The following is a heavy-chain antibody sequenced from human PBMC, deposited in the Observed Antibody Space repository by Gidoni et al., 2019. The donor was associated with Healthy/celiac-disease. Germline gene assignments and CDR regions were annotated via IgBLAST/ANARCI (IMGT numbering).Heavy chain of an antibody. Sequence: QVQLQQWGAGLLKPSETLSLTCAVYGGSFSGYYWSWIRQPPGKGLEWIGEINHRGSTNYNPSLKSRVTISVDTSKNQFSLKLSSVTAADTAVYYCARQRYCSSTSCSYTYYYYYMDVWGKGTTVTVSS. CDR1: GGSFSGYY. CDR2: INHRGST. D-gene: IGHD2-2*01. V-gene: IGHV4-34*01. CDR3: ARQRYCSSTSCSYTYYYYYMDV. J-gene: IGHJ6*03.